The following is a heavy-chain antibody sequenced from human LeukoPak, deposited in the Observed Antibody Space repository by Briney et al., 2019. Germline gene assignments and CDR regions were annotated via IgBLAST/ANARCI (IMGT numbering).Heavy chain of an antibody. V-gene: IGHV3-30*02. D-gene: IGHD3-16*01. CDR3: AKDRRGRENGYYFDY. CDR2: IRYDGSNK. Sequence: PGGSLRLSCAASGFTFSSYGMHWVRQAPGKGLEWVAFIRYDGSNKYYADSVKGRFTISRDNSKNTLYLQMNSLRAEDTAVYYCAKDRRGRENGYYFDYWGQGTLVTVSS. CDR1: GFTFSSYG. J-gene: IGHJ4*02.